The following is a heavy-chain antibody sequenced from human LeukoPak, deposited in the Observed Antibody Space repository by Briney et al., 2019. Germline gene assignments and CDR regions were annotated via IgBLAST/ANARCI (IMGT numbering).Heavy chain of an antibody. CDR3: ARKVAEAYGSGSYLDY. J-gene: IGHJ4*02. CDR1: GFTFSSYS. CDR2: ISSSSSYI. Sequence: GGSLRLSCAASGFTFSSYSMNWVRQAPGKGLEWVSSISSSSSYIYYADSVEGRFTISRDNAKNSLYLQMNSLGAEDTAVYYCARKVAEAYGSGSYLDYWGQGTLVTVSS. V-gene: IGHV3-21*01. D-gene: IGHD3-10*01.